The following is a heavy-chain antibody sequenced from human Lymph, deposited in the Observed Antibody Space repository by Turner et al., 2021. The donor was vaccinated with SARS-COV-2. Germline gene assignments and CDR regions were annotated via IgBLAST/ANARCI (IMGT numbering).Heavy chain of an antibody. CDR1: GGTFSSYA. CDR2: IIPTRRIA. J-gene: IGHJ6*02. CDR3: ARVVGGFGELGYYYYYGMDV. V-gene: IGHV1-69*10. Sequence: QVQLVQSGAEVKKPGSSVKVSCKASGGTFSSYAISWVGQAPGQGLEWMGGIIPTRRIATYAKKFQGRVTITADKSTSTAYRELSSLRSEDTAVFYCARVVGGFGELGYYYYYGMDVWGQGTTVTVSS. D-gene: IGHD3-10*01.